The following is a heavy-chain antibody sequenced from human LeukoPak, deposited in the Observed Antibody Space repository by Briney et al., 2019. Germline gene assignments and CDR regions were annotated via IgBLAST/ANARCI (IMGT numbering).Heavy chain of an antibody. CDR2: INSDGSST. D-gene: IGHD3-22*01. J-gene: IGHJ4*02. V-gene: IGHV3-74*01. CDR3: ATTYYYDSSGYYLFDY. CDR1: GFTFSSYW. Sequence: PGGSLRLSCAASGFTFSSYWMHWVRHAPGKGLVWVSRINSDGSSTSYADSVKGRFTISRDNAKNTLYLQMNSLRAEDTAVYYCATTYYYDSSGYYLFDYWGQGTLVTVSS.